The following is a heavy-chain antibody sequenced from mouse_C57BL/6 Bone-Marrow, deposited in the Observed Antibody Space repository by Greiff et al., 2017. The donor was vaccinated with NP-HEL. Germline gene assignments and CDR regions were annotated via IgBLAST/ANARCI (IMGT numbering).Heavy chain of an antibody. CDR2: IYPSDSET. V-gene: IGHV1-61*01. CDR1: GYTFTSYW. J-gene: IGHJ2*01. CDR3: ARWGYYSTPFDY. Sequence: QVQLQQPGAELVRPGSSVKLSCKASGYTFTSYWMDWVKQRPGQGLEWIGNIYPSDSETHYNQKFKDKATLTVDKSSSTAYMQLSSLTSEDSAVYYCARWGYYSTPFDYWGQGTTLTVSS. D-gene: IGHD1-1*01.